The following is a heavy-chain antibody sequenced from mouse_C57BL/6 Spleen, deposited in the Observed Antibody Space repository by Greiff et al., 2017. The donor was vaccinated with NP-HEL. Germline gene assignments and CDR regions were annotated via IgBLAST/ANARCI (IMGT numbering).Heavy chain of an antibody. CDR2: INPSNGGT. CDR3: ARGAYDGYYGDYYAMDY. Sequence: QVQLQQPGTELVKPGASVKLSCKASGYTFTSYWMHWVKQRPGQGLEWIGNINPSNGGTNYNEKFKSKATLTVDKSSSTAYMQLSSQTSEDSAVYYWARGAYDGYYGDYYAMDYWGQGTSVTVSS. D-gene: IGHD2-3*01. CDR1: GYTFTSYW. J-gene: IGHJ4*01. V-gene: IGHV1-53*01.